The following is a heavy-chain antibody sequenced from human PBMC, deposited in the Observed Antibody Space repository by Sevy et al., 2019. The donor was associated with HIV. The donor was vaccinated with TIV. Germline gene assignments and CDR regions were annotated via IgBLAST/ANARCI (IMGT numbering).Heavy chain of an antibody. Sequence: GGSLRLSCAASGFTFSYYAMGWVRQAPGKGLEWVSTINEGGAKMSYADSVKGRFTISRDNSKSTLYLQMNSLRVEDTAIYYCAKDSQRERARNQPRDHWGQGTLVTFSS. CDR1: GFTFSYYA. CDR2: INEGGAKM. V-gene: IGHV3-23*01. J-gene: IGHJ4*02. D-gene: IGHD1-1*01. CDR3: AKDSQRERARNQPRDH.